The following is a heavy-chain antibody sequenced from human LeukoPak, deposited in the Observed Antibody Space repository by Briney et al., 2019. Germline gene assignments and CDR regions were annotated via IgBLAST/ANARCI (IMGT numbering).Heavy chain of an antibody. CDR3: ARARRYRSSWYHDY. J-gene: IGHJ4*02. CDR2: ITGKSDII. CDR1: GFMFSSYS. D-gene: IGHD6-13*01. Sequence: GGSLRLSCAASGFMFSSYSMNWVRQAPGKGLEWVSYITGKSDIIYYADSVKGRFTISRDNANNSLYLQMNSLRDEDTAVYYCARARRYRSSWYHDYWGQGSLVTVSS. V-gene: IGHV3-48*02.